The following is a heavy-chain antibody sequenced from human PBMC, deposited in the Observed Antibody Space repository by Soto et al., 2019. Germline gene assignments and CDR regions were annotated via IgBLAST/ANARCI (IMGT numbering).Heavy chain of an antibody. Sequence: PGGSLILSCAASGFTFSDYYMTWIRQAPGKGLEWVSYISSGGSSIYYADSVKGRFTISRDNAKNSLYLQMNSLRAEDTAMYYCASLAIGTIIRGAPDFWGQGTLVTVSS. CDR1: GFTFSDYY. J-gene: IGHJ4*02. V-gene: IGHV3-11*01. D-gene: IGHD3-10*01. CDR3: ASLAIGTIIRGAPDF. CDR2: ISSGGSSI.